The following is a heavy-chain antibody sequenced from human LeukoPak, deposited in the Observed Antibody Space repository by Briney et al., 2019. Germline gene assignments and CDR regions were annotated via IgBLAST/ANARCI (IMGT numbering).Heavy chain of an antibody. CDR3: AKDGVRLDFGDYYSADF. J-gene: IGHJ4*02. CDR2: TSGSGDRK. V-gene: IGHV3-23*01. CDR1: GLTFSRYA. D-gene: IGHD4-17*01. Sequence: SGGSLRLSCAASGLTFSRYAMTWVRQAPGKGLEWVSSTSGSGDRKYYADSVKGRFTISRDNSKNTLYLQMNSLRAEDTAVYYCAKDGVRLDFGDYYSADFWGQGTLVTVSS.